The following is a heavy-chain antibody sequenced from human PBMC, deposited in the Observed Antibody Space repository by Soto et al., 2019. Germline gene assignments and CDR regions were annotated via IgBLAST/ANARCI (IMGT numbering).Heavy chain of an antibody. CDR2: IYSGGST. D-gene: IGHD5-18*01. J-gene: IGHJ5*02. V-gene: IGHV3-53*01. Sequence: GGSLRLSCVASGFTVSSNYMSWVRQAPGKGLEWVSVIYSGGSTYYADSVKGRFTISRDSSKNTLYLQMNSPRAEDTAVYYCARAAGYSYGLFWFDPWGQGTQVTVSS. CDR1: GFTVSSNY. CDR3: ARAAGYSYGLFWFDP.